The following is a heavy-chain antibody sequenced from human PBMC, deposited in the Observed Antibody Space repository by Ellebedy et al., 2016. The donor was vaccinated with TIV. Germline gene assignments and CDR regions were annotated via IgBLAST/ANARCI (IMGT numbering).Heavy chain of an antibody. CDR3: TTVYRYNYDSV. CDR2: RKSKTDGGAA. CDR1: GFTFSNAW. Sequence: GGSLRLSCAASGFTFSNAWMNWVRQAPGKGLEWVGRRKSKTDGGAADYAAPVKGRFTIPRDDSKNTMSLQMNSLKTEDTAVYFCTTVYRYNYDSVWGQGTLVTVSS. V-gene: IGHV3-15*01. J-gene: IGHJ4*02. D-gene: IGHD5-18*01.